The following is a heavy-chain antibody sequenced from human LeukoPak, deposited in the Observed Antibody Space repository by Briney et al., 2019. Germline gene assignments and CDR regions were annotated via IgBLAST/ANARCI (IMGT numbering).Heavy chain of an antibody. CDR2: IYYTGST. D-gene: IGHD5-18*01. CDR1: GGSISSYY. Sequence: PSETLSLTCTVSGGSISSYYWSWIRQPPGKGLEWIGYIYYTGSTNYNPSLKSRVTISVDTSKNQFSLKLSSVTAADTAVYYCARGADTYGDYWGQGTLVTVSS. CDR3: ARGADTYGDY. J-gene: IGHJ4*02. V-gene: IGHV4-59*01.